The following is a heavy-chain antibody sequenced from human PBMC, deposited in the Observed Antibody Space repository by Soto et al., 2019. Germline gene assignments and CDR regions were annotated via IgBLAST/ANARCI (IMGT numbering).Heavy chain of an antibody. V-gene: IGHV4-31*02. CDR1: GGSITTGGRY. J-gene: IGHJ3*02. D-gene: IGHD1-1*01. Sequence: QVRLQEWGPGLVKPSQTLSLKCSVSGGSITTGGRYWSWIRQLPGQGLEWIGDIYYSGNTYYNASLKRRVTISVGAAKNQFSLKLSSVTVADTAVYYCAQALVFTGGDGFDIWGQGRLVTASS. CDR2: IYYSGNT. CDR3: AQALVFTGGDGFDI.